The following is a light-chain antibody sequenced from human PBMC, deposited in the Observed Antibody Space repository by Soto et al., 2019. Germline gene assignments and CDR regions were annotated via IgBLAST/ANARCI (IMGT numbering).Light chain of an antibody. CDR1: YNL. CDR2: EVS. J-gene: IGLJ2*01. Sequence: QSALTQPASVSGSPGQSITISCTSYNLVSWYQQHPGKAPKLMISEVSKRPSGVPDRFSGSKSGNTASLTVSGLQAEDEADYYCSSFAGNNNLVFGGGTKLTVL. V-gene: IGLV2-8*01. CDR3: SSFAGNNNLV.